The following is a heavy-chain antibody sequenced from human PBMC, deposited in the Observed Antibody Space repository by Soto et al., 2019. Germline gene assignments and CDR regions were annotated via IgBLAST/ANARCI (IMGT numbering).Heavy chain of an antibody. CDR3: AEGNAHEQWVAFLY. Sequence: EVQLFDSGGGLVQPGGSLRLSCVASGFTFSNYAMTWVRQAPGKGLEWVSGISGSGGNTYYADSVKDRFTISRDNSKNTVYLQMNSLRAEDTAVYYCAEGNAHEQWVAFLYWGQGTRVSVSS. D-gene: IGHD6-19*01. CDR1: GFTFSNYA. CDR2: ISGSGGNT. V-gene: IGHV3-23*01. J-gene: IGHJ4*02.